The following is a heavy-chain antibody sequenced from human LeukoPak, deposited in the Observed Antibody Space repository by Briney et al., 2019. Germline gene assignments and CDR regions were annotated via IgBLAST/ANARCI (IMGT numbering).Heavy chain of an antibody. V-gene: IGHV4-39*07. J-gene: IGHJ4*02. CDR2: INHSGST. Sequence: SETLSLTCTVSGGSISSSSYYWGWIRQPPGKGLEWIGEINHSGSTNYNPSLKSRVTISVDTSKNQFSLKLSSVTAADTAVYYCARVRRYYDYVWGSYPHYFDYWGQGALVAVSS. CDR3: ARVRRYYDYVWGSYPHYFDY. CDR1: GGSISSSSYY. D-gene: IGHD3-16*02.